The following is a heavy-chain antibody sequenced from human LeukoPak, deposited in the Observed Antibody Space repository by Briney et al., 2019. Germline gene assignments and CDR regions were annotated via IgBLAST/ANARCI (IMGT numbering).Heavy chain of an antibody. CDR1: GGSISSYY. Sequence: SETLSLTCTVPGGSISSYYWSWIRHPPGRGLEWIGHIYYSGSTNYNPSLKSRVTISVDTSKNQFSLKLSSVTAADTAVYYCARGGTYCSSTSCPQYYYYYYGMDVWGQGTTVTVSS. CDR3: ARGGTYCSSTSCPQYYYYYYGMDV. CDR2: IYYSGST. D-gene: IGHD2-2*01. V-gene: IGHV4-59*01. J-gene: IGHJ6*02.